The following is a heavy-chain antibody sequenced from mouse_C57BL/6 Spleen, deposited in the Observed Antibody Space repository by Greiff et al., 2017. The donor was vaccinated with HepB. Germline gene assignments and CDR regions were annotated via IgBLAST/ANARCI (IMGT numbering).Heavy chain of an antibody. D-gene: IGHD2-3*01. J-gene: IGHJ3*01. V-gene: IGHV1-59*01. Sequence: VKLQQPGAELVRPGTSVKLSCKASGYTFTSYWMHWVKQRPGQGLEWIGVIDPSDSYTNYNQKFKGKATLTVDTSSSTAYMQLSSLTSEDSAVYYCARSLYDGYAWFAYWGQGTLVTVSA. CDR1: GYTFTSYW. CDR3: ARSLYDGYAWFAY. CDR2: IDPSDSYT.